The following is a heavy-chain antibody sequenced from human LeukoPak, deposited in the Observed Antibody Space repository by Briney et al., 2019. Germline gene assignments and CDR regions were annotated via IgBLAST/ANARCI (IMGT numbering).Heavy chain of an antibody. D-gene: IGHD6-19*01. CDR2: ISYDGSNK. J-gene: IGHJ4*02. Sequence: GGSLRLSCAASGFTFSSYAMHWVRQAPGKGLKWVAVISYDGSNKYYADSVKGRFTISRDNSKNTLYLQMNSLRAEDTAVYYCARGSPYSSGWYYWGQGTLVTVSS. CDR3: ARGSPYSSGWYY. CDR1: GFTFSSYA. V-gene: IGHV3-30-3*01.